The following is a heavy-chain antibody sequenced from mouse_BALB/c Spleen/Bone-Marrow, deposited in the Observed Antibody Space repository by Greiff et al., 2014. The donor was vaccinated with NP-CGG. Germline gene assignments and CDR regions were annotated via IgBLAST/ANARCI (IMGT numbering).Heavy chain of an antibody. V-gene: IGHV3-2*02. J-gene: IGHJ1*01. CDR3: ARDYRYLDV. CDR1: GYSITSDYA. CDR2: ISYSGST. Sequence: EVKLEESGPGLVKPSQSLSLTCTVTGYSITSDYAWNWIRQFPGNKLEWMGYISYSGSTSYNPSLKSRISITRDTSKNQFFLQLNSVTTEDTATYYCARDYRYLDVWGAGTTVTVSS.